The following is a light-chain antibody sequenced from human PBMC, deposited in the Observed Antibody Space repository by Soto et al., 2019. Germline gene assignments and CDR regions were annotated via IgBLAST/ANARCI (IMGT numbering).Light chain of an antibody. V-gene: IGLV2-8*01. CDR1: SSDVGAYDY. CDR3: SSFAGSNNFPYV. J-gene: IGLJ1*01. Sequence: QSVLTQPPSASGCPGQSVTISCTGTSSDVGAYDYVSWYQQHPGKAPKLMIYEINKRPSGVPDRFSGSKSGNTAPLTVSGLQAEDEADYYCSSFAGSNNFPYVFGTGTKVTVL. CDR2: EIN.